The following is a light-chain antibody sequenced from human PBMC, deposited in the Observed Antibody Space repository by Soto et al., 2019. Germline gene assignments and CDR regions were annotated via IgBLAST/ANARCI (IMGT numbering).Light chain of an antibody. Sequence: QSALTQPASVSGSPGQSITISCTGTSNDVGGYNYVSWYQQHPGQAPKLLIYEVSNRPSGVSNRFSGSKSGNTASLTISGLQAEDESDYYCSSYTSSSPVLFGGGTKLTVL. CDR3: SSYTSSSPVL. V-gene: IGLV2-14*01. CDR2: EVS. CDR1: SNDVGGYNY. J-gene: IGLJ2*01.